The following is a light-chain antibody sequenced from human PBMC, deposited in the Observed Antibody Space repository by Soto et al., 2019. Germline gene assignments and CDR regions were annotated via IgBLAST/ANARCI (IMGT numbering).Light chain of an antibody. V-gene: IGKV3-15*01. CDR2: GAS. CDR1: RSISRN. Sequence: MVLTQSPATLSGSPGERVTLSCRASRSISRNLAWYQQKAGQAPRLLIYGASTMATGIPDRFSGRGSGTEFTLTINGLQSEDFATYYCQPHNNWPVVTFGGGTRVEIK. J-gene: IGKJ4*01. CDR3: QPHNNWPVVT.